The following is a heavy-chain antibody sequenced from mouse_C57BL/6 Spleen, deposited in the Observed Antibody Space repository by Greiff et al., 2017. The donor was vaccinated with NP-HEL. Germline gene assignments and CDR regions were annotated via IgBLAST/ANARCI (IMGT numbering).Heavy chain of an antibody. CDR1: GYAFSSPW. J-gene: IGHJ2*01. Sequence: VQLQQSGPELVKPGASVKISCKASGYAFSSPWMNWVKQRPGKGLEWIGRIYPGDGDTNYNGKFKGKATLTADKSSSTAYMQLSSLTSEDSAVYFCARSLYYYGSSRYYFDYWGQGTTLTVSS. CDR2: IYPGDGDT. V-gene: IGHV1-82*01. CDR3: ARSLYYYGSSRYYFDY. D-gene: IGHD1-1*01.